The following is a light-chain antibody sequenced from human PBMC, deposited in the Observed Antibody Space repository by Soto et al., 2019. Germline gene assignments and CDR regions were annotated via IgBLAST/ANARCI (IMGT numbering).Light chain of an antibody. Sequence: QAVVTQPPSASGTPGQTVTISCSGSRSNVGRNAVSWYQQVPGMAPKLLVFATNKRPSGVPDRFSGSASGASASLAISGLQSEDEADYYCVAWDDTLNGPLFGGGTKLTVL. CDR2: ATN. V-gene: IGLV1-44*01. J-gene: IGLJ2*01. CDR3: VAWDDTLNGPL. CDR1: RSNVGRNA.